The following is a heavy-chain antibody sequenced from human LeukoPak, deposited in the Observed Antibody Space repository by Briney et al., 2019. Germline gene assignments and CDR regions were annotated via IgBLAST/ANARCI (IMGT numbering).Heavy chain of an antibody. CDR3: AKDRRIFEYSSSAFDY. CDR1: GFTFSSYA. Sequence: GGSLRLSCAASGFTFSSYAMSWVRQAPGKGLEWVSAISGSGGSTYYADSVKGRFTISRDNSKNTLYLQMNSLRAEDTAVYYCAKDRRIFEYSSSAFDYWGQGTLVTVSS. CDR2: ISGSGGST. V-gene: IGHV3-23*01. J-gene: IGHJ4*02. D-gene: IGHD6-6*01.